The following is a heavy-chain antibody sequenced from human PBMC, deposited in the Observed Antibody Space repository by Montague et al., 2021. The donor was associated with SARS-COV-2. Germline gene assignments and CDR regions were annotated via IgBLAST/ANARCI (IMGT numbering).Heavy chain of an antibody. D-gene: IGHD3-16*01. J-gene: IGHJ6*02. Sequence: PALVKPTQTLTLTCTFSGFSLRTAGTCVSWIRQPPGKAPQWLARIDWDGDKYYSRTLETRVSISTDTAKTQVVLTMTNVDPMDTATYYCARPSGVDPRCYREGMDVWGQGTAVTVSS. CDR2: IDWDGDK. V-gene: IGHV2-70*11. CDR3: ARPSGVDPRCYREGMDV. CDR1: GFSLRTAGTC.